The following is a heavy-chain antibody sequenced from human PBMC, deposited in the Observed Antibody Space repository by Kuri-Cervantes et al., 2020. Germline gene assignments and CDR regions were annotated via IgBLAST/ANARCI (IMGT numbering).Heavy chain of an antibody. CDR3: ARQRLGYCTSTNCSTEEGYYYYYMDV. J-gene: IGHJ6*03. CDR2: IYYSGST. D-gene: IGHD2-2*01. CDR1: GGSISSYY. Sequence: SETLSLTCTVSGGSISSYYWSWIRQPPGKGLEWIGYIYYSGSTNYNPSLKSRVTISVDTSKNQFSLKLRSVTAADTAVYFCARQRLGYCTSTNCSTEEGYYYYYMDVWGGGTTVTVSS. V-gene: IGHV4-59*08.